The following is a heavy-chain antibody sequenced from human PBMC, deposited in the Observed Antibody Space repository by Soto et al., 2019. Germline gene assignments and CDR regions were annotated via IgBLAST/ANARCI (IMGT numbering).Heavy chain of an antibody. CDR2: IYYSGST. CDR3: ARENGDYSYNWFDP. D-gene: IGHD4-17*01. J-gene: IGHJ5*02. Sequence: SETLSLTCTVSGGSISSYYWSWIRQPPGKGLEWIGYIYYSGSTNYNPSLKSRATISVDTSKNQFSLKLSSVTAADTAVYYCARENGDYSYNWFDPWGQGTLVTVSS. CDR1: GGSISSYY. V-gene: IGHV4-59*01.